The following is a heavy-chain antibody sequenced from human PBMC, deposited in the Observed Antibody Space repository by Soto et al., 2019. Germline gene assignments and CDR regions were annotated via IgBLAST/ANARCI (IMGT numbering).Heavy chain of an antibody. CDR3: ARPPRRDPGATGYDFWGGYYGYYYYYMDD. CDR2: IYYSGST. Sequence: SETLSLTCTVSGGSISSSSYYWGWIRQPPGKGLEWIGSIYYSGSTYYNPSLKSRVTISVDTSKNQFSLKLSSVTAADTAVFYFARPPRRDPGATGYDFWGGYYGYYYYYMDDWGKGTTDNVSS. J-gene: IGHJ6*03. V-gene: IGHV4-39*01. CDR1: GGSISSSSYY. D-gene: IGHD3-3*01.